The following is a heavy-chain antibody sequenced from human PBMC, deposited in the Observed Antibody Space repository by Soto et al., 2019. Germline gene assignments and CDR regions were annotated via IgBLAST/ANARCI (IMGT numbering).Heavy chain of an antibody. V-gene: IGHV1-69*13. Sequence: SVKVSCKASGGTFSRYAISWVRQAPRQGLEWMGGIIPIFGTPNYAQNFQGRVTITADESTSTAYMELSSLRSEDTAVYYCARGGRYCSGNSCSYGMDVWGQGTTVTVSS. CDR3: ARGGRYCSGNSCSYGMDV. CDR2: IIPIFGTP. J-gene: IGHJ6*02. CDR1: GGTFSRYA. D-gene: IGHD2-2*01.